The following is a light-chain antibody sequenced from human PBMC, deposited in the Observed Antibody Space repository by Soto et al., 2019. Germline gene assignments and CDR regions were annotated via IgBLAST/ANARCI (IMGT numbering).Light chain of an antibody. CDR3: QHYNSYSEA. V-gene: IGKV1-5*03. CDR1: QTISSW. Sequence: IQMTQTPSTLSGSVGDRVTITCRASQTISSWLAWYQQKPGKAPKLLIYKASTLKSGVPSRFSGSGSGTEFTLTISSLQPDDFATYYCQHYNSYSEAFCQGTNVDIK. CDR2: KAS. J-gene: IGKJ1*01.